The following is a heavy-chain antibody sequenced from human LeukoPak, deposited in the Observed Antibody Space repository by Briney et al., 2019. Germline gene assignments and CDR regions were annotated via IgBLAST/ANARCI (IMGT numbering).Heavy chain of an antibody. D-gene: IGHD5-24*01. CDR1: GGSISPYY. CDR3: TRDRRDGYNYVDY. CDR2: ISYSGST. Sequence: PSETLSLTCTVSGGSISPYYWSWIRQPPGKGLEWIGYISYSGSTDYNPSLKSRATISVDTSKNQFSLKLNSVTAADTAVYYCTRDRRDGYNYVDYWGQGTLVTVPS. J-gene: IGHJ4*02. V-gene: IGHV4-59*01.